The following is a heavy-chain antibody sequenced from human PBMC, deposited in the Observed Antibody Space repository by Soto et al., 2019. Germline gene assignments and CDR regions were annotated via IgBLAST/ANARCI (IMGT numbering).Heavy chain of an antibody. CDR2: IYYSGST. CDR3: AREVDSGYDSPYNWFDP. D-gene: IGHD5-12*01. J-gene: IGHJ5*02. Sequence: SETLSLTCTVSGGSISSYYWCWIRQPQGKGLEWIGYIYYSGSTNYNPSLKSRVTISVDTSKNQFSLKLSSVTAADTVVYYCAREVDSGYDSPYNWFDPWGQGTLVTVSS. V-gene: IGHV4-59*01. CDR1: GGSISSYY.